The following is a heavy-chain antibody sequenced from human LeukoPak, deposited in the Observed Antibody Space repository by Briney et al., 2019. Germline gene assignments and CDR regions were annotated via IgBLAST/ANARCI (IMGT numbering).Heavy chain of an antibody. CDR3: ARDIGSSGIDY. V-gene: IGHV1-18*04. D-gene: IGHD3-22*01. CDR2: INPNSGNT. Sequence: ASVKVSCKASGYTFTGYYMHWVRQAPGQGLEWMGWINPNSGNTNYAQKLQGRVTMTTDTSTSTAYMELRSLRSDDTAVYYCARDIGSSGIDYWGQGTLVTVSS. CDR1: GYTFTGYY. J-gene: IGHJ4*02.